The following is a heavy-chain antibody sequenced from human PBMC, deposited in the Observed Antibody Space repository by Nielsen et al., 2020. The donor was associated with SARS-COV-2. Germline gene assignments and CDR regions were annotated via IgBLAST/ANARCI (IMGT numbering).Heavy chain of an antibody. D-gene: IGHD4-17*01. CDR3: ARHDYGDYVDY. Sequence: SETLSLACTVSGGSISSGDYYWSWIRQPPGKGLEWIGYIYYSGSTYYNPSLKSRVTISVDTSKNQFSLKLSSVTAADTAVYYCARHDYGDYVDYWGQGTLVTVSS. J-gene: IGHJ4*02. CDR2: IYYSGST. CDR1: GGSISSGDYY. V-gene: IGHV4-30-4*01.